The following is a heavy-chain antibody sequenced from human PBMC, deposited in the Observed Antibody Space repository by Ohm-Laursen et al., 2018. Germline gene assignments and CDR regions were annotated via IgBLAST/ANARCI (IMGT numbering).Heavy chain of an antibody. Sequence: SLRLSCAASGFTFRNYAMSWVRQAPGKGLEWVSGMSAGGGSAYYADSVKGRFTISRDDSKDTLYLQMNSLKAEDTAVYSCAGCMRLSRDGVDYWGQGTLVTVSS. V-gene: IGHV3-23*01. J-gene: IGHJ4*02. D-gene: IGHD5-24*01. CDR3: AGCMRLSRDGVDY. CDR2: MSAGGGSA. CDR1: GFTFRNYA.